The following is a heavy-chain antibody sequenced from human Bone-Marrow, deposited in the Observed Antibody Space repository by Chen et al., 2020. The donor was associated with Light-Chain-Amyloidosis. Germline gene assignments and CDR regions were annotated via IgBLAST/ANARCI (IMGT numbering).Heavy chain of an antibody. J-gene: IGHJ4*02. CDR1: GYTFTGYY. CDR3: ARRRPYKTTVVTQDFDY. V-gene: IGHV1-2*02. CDR2: INPNSGGT. D-gene: IGHD4-17*01. Sequence: QVQLVQSGAEVKKPGASVKVSCKASGYTFTGYYMHWVRQAPGQGLEWMGWINPNSGGTHYAQKFQGRVTMTRDTSISTAYMELXXXXSDDTAVYYCARRRPYKTTVVTQDFDYWGQGTLVTVSS.